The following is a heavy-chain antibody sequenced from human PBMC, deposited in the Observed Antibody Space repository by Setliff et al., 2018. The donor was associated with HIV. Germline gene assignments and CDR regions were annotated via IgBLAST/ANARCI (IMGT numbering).Heavy chain of an antibody. CDR2: IIPIFGTA. CDR3: ATPRIEGQQLDFDY. Sequence: SVKVSCKASGGTFSSYAISWVRQAPGQGLEWMGGIIPIFGTANYAQKFQGRVTTTADESTSTAYMELSSLRSEDTAVYYCATPRIEGQQLDFDYWGQGTLVTVSS. D-gene: IGHD6-13*01. CDR1: GGTFSSYA. V-gene: IGHV1-69*13. J-gene: IGHJ4*02.